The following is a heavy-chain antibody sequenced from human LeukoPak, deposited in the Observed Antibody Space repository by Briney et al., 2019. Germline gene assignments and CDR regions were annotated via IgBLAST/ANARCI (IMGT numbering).Heavy chain of an antibody. CDR1: GGSISSYY. V-gene: IGHV4-59*08. CDR3: ARLLYSYGIYYGMDV. D-gene: IGHD5-18*01. J-gene: IGHJ6*02. CDR2: IYYSGST. Sequence: PSETLSLTCTVSGGSISSYYWSWIRQPPGKGLEWIGYIYYSGSTNYNPSLKSRVTISVDTSKNQFSLKLSSVTAADTAVYYCARLLYSYGIYYGMDVWGQGTTVTVSS.